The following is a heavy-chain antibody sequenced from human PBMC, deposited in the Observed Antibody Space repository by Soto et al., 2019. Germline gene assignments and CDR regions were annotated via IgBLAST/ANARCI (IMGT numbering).Heavy chain of an antibody. J-gene: IGHJ2*01. CDR1: GGSFSGYY. CDR3: ASKLSWYFDL. Sequence: SETLSLTCAVYGGSFSGYYWSWIRQPPGKGLEWIGEINHSESTNYNPSLKSRVTISVDTSKNQFSLKLSSVTAADTAVCYCASKLSWYFDLWGRGTLVTVSS. V-gene: IGHV4-34*01. D-gene: IGHD2-15*01. CDR2: INHSEST.